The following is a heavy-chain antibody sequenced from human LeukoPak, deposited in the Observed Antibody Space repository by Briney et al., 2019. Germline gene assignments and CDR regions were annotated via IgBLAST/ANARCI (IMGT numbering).Heavy chain of an antibody. J-gene: IGHJ5*02. Sequence: GGSLKICCTASGFTFSDYYMRWICQATVKGLNWVSYISRSGSTISYGDPVKGRFTISRGNAQNYLYLEMKNLRAEDTAVYYCARVVPAATGQGNWFDPWGQGTLVTVSS. CDR3: ARVVPAATGQGNWFDP. D-gene: IGHD2-2*01. V-gene: IGHV3-11*04. CDR1: GFTFSDYY. CDR2: ISRSGSTI.